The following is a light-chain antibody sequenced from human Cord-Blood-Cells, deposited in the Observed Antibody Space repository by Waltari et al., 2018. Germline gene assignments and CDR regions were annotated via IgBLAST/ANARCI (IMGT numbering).Light chain of an antibody. J-gene: IGLJ2*01. V-gene: IGLV3-1*01. Sequence: SYELSQPPSESVSPGQTASLTCPVNKLGDKHPCWYQQKPGQSPVPVIYQDSKRPSGIPERFSGSNSGNTATLTISGTQAMDEADYYCQAWDSSTVVFGGGTKLTVL. CDR1: KLGDKH. CDR2: QDS. CDR3: QAWDSSTVV.